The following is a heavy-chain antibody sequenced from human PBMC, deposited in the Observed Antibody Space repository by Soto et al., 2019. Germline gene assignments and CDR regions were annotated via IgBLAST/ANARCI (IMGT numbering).Heavy chain of an antibody. J-gene: IGHJ4*02. D-gene: IGHD1-1*01. Sequence: GGSLRLSCAVSGFTFSAYWMHWVRQVPGKGLTWVSRISDDGSTATYADSVKGRFVISRDNAKNSLYLEMNTLRADDSGLYYCARGPRVSSTGTGAHWGRGTLVTVSS. CDR2: ISDDGSTA. V-gene: IGHV3-74*01. CDR3: ARGPRVSSTGTGAH. CDR1: GFTFSAYW.